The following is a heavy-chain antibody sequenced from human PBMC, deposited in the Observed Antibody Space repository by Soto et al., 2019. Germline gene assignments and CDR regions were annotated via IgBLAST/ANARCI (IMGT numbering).Heavy chain of an antibody. V-gene: IGHV3-23*01. J-gene: IGHJ3*02. CDR2: ISGSSYTI. CDR3: ARDRGPSPVDAFDI. D-gene: IGHD1-26*01. CDR1: GFIFSTYA. Sequence: PGGSLRLSCATSGFIFSTYAMSWVRQAPGKGLEWASHISGSSYTIFYAESVKGRFTISRDNSKNTLYLEMNSLRVEDTALYYCARDRGPSPVDAFDIWGQGTMVTVSS.